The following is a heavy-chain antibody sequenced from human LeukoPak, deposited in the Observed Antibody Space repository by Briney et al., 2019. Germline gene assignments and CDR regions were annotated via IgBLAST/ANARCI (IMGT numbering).Heavy chain of an antibody. CDR3: ARTRYYYNSRSYGAPYYFDY. V-gene: IGHV4-34*01. D-gene: IGHD3-10*01. Sequence: PSETLSLTCAVYGGSFSGYYWSWIRQPPGKGLEGMGEINHSGSTNYNPSLKSRVTISVDTSKNQFSLELSYVTAADTAVYYCARTRYYYNSRSYGAPYYFDYWGQGTLVTVSS. CDR1: GGSFSGYY. CDR2: INHSGST. J-gene: IGHJ4*02.